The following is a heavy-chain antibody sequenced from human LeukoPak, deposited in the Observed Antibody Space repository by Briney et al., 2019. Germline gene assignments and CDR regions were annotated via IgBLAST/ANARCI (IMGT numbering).Heavy chain of an antibody. V-gene: IGHV3-30*14. Sequence: GGSLRLSCAASGFTFSSYAMHWVRQAPGKGLEWVAVISYDGSNKYYADSVKGRFTISRDNSKNTLYLQMNSLTAEDTAVYYCARHVWFGEQNGHENWFDPWGQGTLVIVSS. D-gene: IGHD3-10*01. CDR3: ARHVWFGEQNGHENWFDP. CDR2: ISYDGSNK. J-gene: IGHJ5*02. CDR1: GFTFSSYA.